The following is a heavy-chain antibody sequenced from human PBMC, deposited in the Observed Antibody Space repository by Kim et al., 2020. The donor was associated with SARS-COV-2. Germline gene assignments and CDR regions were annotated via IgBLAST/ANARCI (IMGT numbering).Heavy chain of an antibody. D-gene: IGHD2-15*01. Sequence: ASVKVSCKASGYTFTSYGISWVRQAPGQGLEWMGWISAYNGNTNYAQKLQGRVTLTTDTSTSTAYMELRSLRSDDTAVYYCARGWGYCSGGSCYSGQYFVYWGQGTLVTVSS. CDR1: GYTFTSYG. J-gene: IGHJ4*02. CDR3: ARGWGYCSGGSCYSGQYFVY. V-gene: IGHV1-18*01. CDR2: ISAYNGNT.